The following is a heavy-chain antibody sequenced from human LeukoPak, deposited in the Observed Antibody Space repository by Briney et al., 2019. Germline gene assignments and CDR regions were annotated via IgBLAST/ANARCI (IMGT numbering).Heavy chain of an antibody. CDR1: GGSISSSSYY. CDR2: IHSGST. CDR3: ARRPWGGMDV. J-gene: IGHJ6*02. D-gene: IGHD1-26*01. V-gene: IGHV4-61*01. Sequence: SETLSLTCTVSGGSISSSSYYWNWIRQPPGKGLEWVGYIHSGSTNYNPSLKSRVTISVDTSKNQFSLKLSSVTAADTAVYYCARRPWGGMDVWGQGTTVTVSS.